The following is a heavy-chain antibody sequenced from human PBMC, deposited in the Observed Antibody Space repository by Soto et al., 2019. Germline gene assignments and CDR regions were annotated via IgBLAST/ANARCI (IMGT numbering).Heavy chain of an antibody. J-gene: IGHJ4*02. CDR3: ARGQLCSGYYTPFDY. CDR1: GGSFSGYY. V-gene: IGHV4-34*01. CDR2: INHSGST. D-gene: IGHD3-3*01. Sequence: PSETLSLTCAVYGGSFSGYYWSWIRQPPGKGLEWIGEINHSGSTNYNPSLKSRVTISVDTSKNQFSLTLSSVTAADTAVYYCARGQLCSGYYTPFDYWGQGTLVTVSS.